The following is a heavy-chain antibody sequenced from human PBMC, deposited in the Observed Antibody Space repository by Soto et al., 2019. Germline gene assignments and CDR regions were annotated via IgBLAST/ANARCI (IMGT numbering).Heavy chain of an antibody. CDR3: ARGRVAAAGRRYFDL. Sequence: QVQLVQSGAEVKKPGSSVKVPCKASGGTFSSYAISWVRQAPGQGLEWMGGIIPIFGTANYAQKFQGRVTITADESTSTAYMELSSLRAEDTAVYYCARGRVAAAGRRYFDLWGRGTLVTVSS. CDR2: IIPIFGTA. V-gene: IGHV1-69*01. CDR1: GGTFSSYA. J-gene: IGHJ2*01. D-gene: IGHD6-13*01.